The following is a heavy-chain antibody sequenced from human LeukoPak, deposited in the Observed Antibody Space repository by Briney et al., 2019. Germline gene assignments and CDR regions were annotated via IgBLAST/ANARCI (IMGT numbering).Heavy chain of an antibody. D-gene: IGHD3-3*01. Sequence: SETLSLTCTVSGGSISDGSYYWGWIRQPPGKGLEWIVSVYYSGSAYYNPSLKSQVTISVDTSKNQVSLKLSSVTPADTAVYYCARQSSLVDYDFWSGYLRFDSWGQGTLVTVSS. J-gene: IGHJ4*02. CDR3: ARQSSLVDYDFWSGYLRFDS. V-gene: IGHV4-39*01. CDR1: GGSISDGSYY. CDR2: VYYSGSA.